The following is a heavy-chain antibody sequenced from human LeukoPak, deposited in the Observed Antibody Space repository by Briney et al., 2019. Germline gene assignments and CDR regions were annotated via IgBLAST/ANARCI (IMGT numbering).Heavy chain of an antibody. J-gene: IGHJ4*02. CDR3: ARAGHCGGDCYPFDY. Sequence: SETLSLTCTFSGASISGYYCSWIRQPPGKGLEWIAHIYYSGSTYYSPSLKSRVTISVDTSKNQCSLKLTSVTAADTAVYHCARAGHCGGDCYPFDYWGQGTLVTVSS. D-gene: IGHD2-21*02. CDR2: IYYSGST. V-gene: IGHV4-59*13. CDR1: GASISGYY.